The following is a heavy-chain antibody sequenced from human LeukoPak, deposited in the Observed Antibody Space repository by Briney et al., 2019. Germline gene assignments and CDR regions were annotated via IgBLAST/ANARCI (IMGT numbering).Heavy chain of an antibody. CDR2: IYYSGST. CDR1: GGSISSSSYH. J-gene: IGHJ6*02. D-gene: IGHD6-13*01. V-gene: IGHV4-39*01. Sequence: SETLSLTCTVSGGSISSSSYHWGWIRQPPGKGLEWIGSIYYSGSTYYNPSLKSRVTISVDTSRNQFSLKLSSVTAADTAVYYCARPSRGPGYSSSWYGQHGMDVWGQGTTVTVSS. CDR3: ARPSRGPGYSSSWYGQHGMDV.